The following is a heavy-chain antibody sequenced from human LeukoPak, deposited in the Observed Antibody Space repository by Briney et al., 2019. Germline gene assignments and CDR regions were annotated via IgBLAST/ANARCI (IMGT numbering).Heavy chain of an antibody. J-gene: IGHJ5*02. CDR2: INHSGST. CDR3: ARGALSGIRSWFDP. Sequence: PSGTLSLTCAVYGGSFSGYYWSWIRQPPGKGLEWIGEINHSGSTNYNPSLKSRVTISVDTSKNQFSLKLSSVTAADTAVFYCARGALSGIRSWFDPWGQGTLVTVSS. V-gene: IGHV4-34*01. D-gene: IGHD3-10*01. CDR1: GGSFSGYY.